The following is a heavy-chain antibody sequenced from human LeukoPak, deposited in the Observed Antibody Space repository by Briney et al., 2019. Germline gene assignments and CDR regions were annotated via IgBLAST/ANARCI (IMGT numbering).Heavy chain of an antibody. CDR2: IYQSGST. J-gene: IGHJ5*02. D-gene: IGHD3-3*02. V-gene: IGHV4-38-2*02. CDR1: GYSISSGYY. Sequence: SETLSLTCSVSGYSISSGYYWGWIRQPPGKGLEWIGSIYQSGSTYYNPSLKSRVTISVDTSKNYFSLKLISVTAADTAVYYCARDALASTGGWFDPWGQGTLVTVSS. CDR3: ARDALASTGGWFDP.